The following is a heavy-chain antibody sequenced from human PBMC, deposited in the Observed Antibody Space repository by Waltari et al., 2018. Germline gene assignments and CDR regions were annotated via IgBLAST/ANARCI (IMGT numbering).Heavy chain of an antibody. V-gene: IGHV4-59*01. J-gene: IGHJ6*02. CDR2: IYYSGNT. Sequence: QVQLQESGPGLVKPSETLSLTCTVSGGSISGYYWNWIRQPPGKGLEWIGSIYYSGNTKYNPSLKSGVTISIDTSKNQFSLKLSSVTAADTAVYYCARDTLVPAAITPYYCYFGMDVWGQGTAVTVS. CDR1: GGSISGYY. CDR3: ARDTLVPAAITPYYCYFGMDV. D-gene: IGHD2-2*02.